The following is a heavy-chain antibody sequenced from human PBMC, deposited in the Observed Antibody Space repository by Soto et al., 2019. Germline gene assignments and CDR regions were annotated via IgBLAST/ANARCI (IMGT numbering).Heavy chain of an antibody. D-gene: IGHD6-19*01. CDR1: GCTFSSYA. CDR2: ISSNGGST. V-gene: IGHV3-64*01. Sequence: VQLVESGGGLVQPGGSLRLSCAASGCTFSSYAMHWVRQAPGKGLEYVSAISSNGGSTYYANSVKGRFTISRDNSKNTLYLQMGSLRAEDMAVYYCARQWLDSYYFDYWGQGTLVTVSS. J-gene: IGHJ4*02. CDR3: ARQWLDSYYFDY.